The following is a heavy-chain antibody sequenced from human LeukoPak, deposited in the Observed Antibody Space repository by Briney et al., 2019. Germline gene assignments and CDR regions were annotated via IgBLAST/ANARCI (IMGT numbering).Heavy chain of an antibody. V-gene: IGHV3-30-3*01. J-gene: IGHJ4*02. CDR1: GFTFSSYA. Sequence: GGSLRLSCAASGFTFSSYAMHWVRQAPGKGLEWVAVISYDGSNKYYADSVKGRFTISRDNSKNTLYLQMNSLRAEDTAVYYCARDFVPFPQSFVLYYFAYGAQGPLVTAPS. CDR3: ARDFVPFPQSFVLYYFAY. D-gene: IGHD3-10*02. CDR2: ISYDGSNK.